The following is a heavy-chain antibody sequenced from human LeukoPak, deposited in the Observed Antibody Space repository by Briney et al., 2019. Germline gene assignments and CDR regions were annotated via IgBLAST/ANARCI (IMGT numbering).Heavy chain of an antibody. J-gene: IGHJ6*02. CDR2: IRSEAYGGTT. Sequence: GGSLRLSCTASGFTFGDYAMTWVRQAPGKGLECVGFIRSEAYGGTTEYAASVKGRFTISRDDSKSIAYLQMNSLKTEDTAVYYCTRAYADYDYYGMDVWGQGTTVTVSS. D-gene: IGHD2-8*01. CDR1: GFTFGDYA. CDR3: TRAYADYDYYGMDV. V-gene: IGHV3-49*04.